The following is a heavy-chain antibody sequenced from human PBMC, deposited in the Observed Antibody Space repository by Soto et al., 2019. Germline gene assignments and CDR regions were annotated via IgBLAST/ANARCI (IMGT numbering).Heavy chain of an antibody. CDR3: ARASFGVVITSYYYGMDV. J-gene: IGHJ6*02. V-gene: IGHV4-30-4*01. Sequence: SETLSLTCTVSGGSISSGDYYWSWIRQPPGKGLEWIGYIYYSGSTYYNPSLKSRVTISVDTSKNQFSLKLSSVTAADTAVYYCARASFGVVITSYYYGMDVWGQGTTVTVS. CDR1: GGSISSGDYY. CDR2: IYYSGST. D-gene: IGHD3-3*01.